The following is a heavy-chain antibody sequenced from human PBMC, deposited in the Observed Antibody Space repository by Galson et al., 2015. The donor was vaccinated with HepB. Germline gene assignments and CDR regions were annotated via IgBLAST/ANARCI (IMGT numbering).Heavy chain of an antibody. J-gene: IGHJ4*02. D-gene: IGHD6-13*01. CDR3: ASWILSSSWYESWYFDY. Sequence: SLRLSCAASGFTFSSYAMSWVRQAPGKGLEWVSAISGSGGSTYYADSVKGRFTISRDNSKNTLYLQLNSLRAEDTAVYYCASWILSSSWYESWYFDYWGQGTLVTVSS. CDR2: ISGSGGST. V-gene: IGHV3-23*01. CDR1: GFTFSSYA.